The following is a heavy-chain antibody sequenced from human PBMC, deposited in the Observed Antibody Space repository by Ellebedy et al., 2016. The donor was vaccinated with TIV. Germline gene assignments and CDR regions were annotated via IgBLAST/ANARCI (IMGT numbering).Heavy chain of an antibody. D-gene: IGHD2-15*01. CDR3: ARYSCYYYYGMDV. J-gene: IGHJ6*02. V-gene: IGHV3-33*08. CDR2: IWYDGSNK. CDR1: GFTFSSYG. Sequence: PGGSLRLSCAASGFTFSSYGMHWVRQAPGKGLEWVAVIWYDGSNKYYADSVKGRFTISRDNSKNTLYLQMNSLRAEDTAVYYCARYSCYYYYGMDVWGQGTTVTVSS.